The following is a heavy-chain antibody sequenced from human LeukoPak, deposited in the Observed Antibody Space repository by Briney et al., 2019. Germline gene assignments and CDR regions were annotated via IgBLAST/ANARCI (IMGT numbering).Heavy chain of an antibody. CDR2: INSDGSGT. Sequence: PGGSLRLSCAASGFTFSSYWMHWVRHAPGKGLVWVSRINSDGSGTSYVDSVKGRFAISRDNAKNTLYLQMDNLRAEDSAVYYCARAGAPYSSSWTEYYFDHWGQGTLVTVSS. CDR3: ARAGAPYSSSWTEYYFDH. J-gene: IGHJ4*02. V-gene: IGHV3-74*01. D-gene: IGHD6-13*01. CDR1: GFTFSSYW.